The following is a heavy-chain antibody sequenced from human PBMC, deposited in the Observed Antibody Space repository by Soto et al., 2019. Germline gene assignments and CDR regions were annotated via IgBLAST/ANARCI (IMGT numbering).Heavy chain of an antibody. V-gene: IGHV2-5*02. CDR1: GFSLSTSGVG. CDR3: AHRPGYSSGWPALDI. D-gene: IGHD6-19*01. J-gene: IGHJ3*02. Sequence: QITLKESGPTLVNPTQTLTLTCTFSGFSLSTSGVGVGWIRQPQGKALEWLALIYWDDDKRYSPSLKSRLTITKDSSNNQVVLTLTNMDPVDTATYSCAHRPGYSSGWPALDIWGQGTMVTVAS. CDR2: IYWDDDK.